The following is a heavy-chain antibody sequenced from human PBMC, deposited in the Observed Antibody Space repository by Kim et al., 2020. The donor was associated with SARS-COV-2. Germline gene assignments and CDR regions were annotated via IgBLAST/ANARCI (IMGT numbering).Heavy chain of an antibody. J-gene: IGHJ4*02. CDR2: IKTKTDGGKT. CDR1: GFPFTNAW. Sequence: GGSLRLSCAVSGFPFTNAWMSWVRQAPGKGLEWVGRIKTKTDGGKTDYATPVKGRFGISRDDSKNTLYLQMSSLKIEDTGVYYCTIDWSPEYWGRGSLVTVSS. V-gene: IGHV3-15*01. CDR3: TIDWSPEY.